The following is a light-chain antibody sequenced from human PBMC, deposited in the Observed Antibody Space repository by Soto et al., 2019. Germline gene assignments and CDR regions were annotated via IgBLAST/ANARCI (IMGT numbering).Light chain of an antibody. CDR3: SSYAVSNSLGV. CDR1: SSYIGGYNY. Sequence: QSVLTQPPSASGSRGQSVTISCTGTSSYIGGYNYVSWYQQHPGKAPKLMIYEVSKRPSGVPDRFSGSKSGNTASLTVSGLQAEDEADYYCSSYAVSNSLGVFGGGTKLTVL. CDR2: EVS. J-gene: IGLJ2*01. V-gene: IGLV2-8*01.